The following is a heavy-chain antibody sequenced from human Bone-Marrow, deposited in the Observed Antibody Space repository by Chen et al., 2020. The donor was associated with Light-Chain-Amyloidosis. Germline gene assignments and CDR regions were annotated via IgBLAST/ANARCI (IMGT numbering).Heavy chain of an antibody. D-gene: IGHD5-12*01. CDR2: IYPDDSDA. J-gene: IGHJ4*02. CDR1: GYTFPNYW. Sequence: EVQLEQSGPEVKTPGESLKISCKGSGYTFPNYWHGWVRQMPGKGLEWMGVIYPDDSDARYSPSFEGQVTISADKSITTAYLQWRSLKASDTAMYYCARRRDGYNFDYWGQGTLVTVSS. CDR3: ARRRDGYNFDY. V-gene: IGHV5-51*01.